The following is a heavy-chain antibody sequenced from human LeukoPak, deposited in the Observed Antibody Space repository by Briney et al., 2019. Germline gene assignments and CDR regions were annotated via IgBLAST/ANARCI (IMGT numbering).Heavy chain of an antibody. D-gene: IGHD2-15*01. CDR2: IKQDGSEK. CDR3: ARARASGRSGFDY. J-gene: IGHJ4*02. V-gene: IGHV3-7*01. CDR1: GFTFSSYW. Sequence: GGSLRLSCAASGFTFSSYWMSWVRQAPGKGLEWVANIKQDGSEKYYVDSVKGRFTISRDNAKNSLDLQMNSLRDEDTAVYYCARARASGRSGFDYWGQGTLVTASS.